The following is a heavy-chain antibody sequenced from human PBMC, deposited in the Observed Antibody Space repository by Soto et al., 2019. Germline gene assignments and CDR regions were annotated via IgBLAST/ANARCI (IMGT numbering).Heavy chain of an antibody. V-gene: IGHV4-39*07. CDR1: GDSIRSSSHY. CDR3: ARMVRGVGNAFDI. D-gene: IGHD3-10*01. J-gene: IGHJ3*02. CDR2: FYYSGSP. Sequence: SETLSLTCTVSGDSIRSSSHYWAWNRQPPGKGLEWIGGFYYSGSPYYNPSLKSRVTISVDRSKNQFSLKLSSVTAADTAVYYCARMVRGVGNAFDIWGQGTMVTVSS.